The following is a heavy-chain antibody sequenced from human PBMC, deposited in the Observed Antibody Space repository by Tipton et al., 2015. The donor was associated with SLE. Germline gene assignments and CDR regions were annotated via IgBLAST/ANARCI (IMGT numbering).Heavy chain of an antibody. J-gene: IGHJ6*03. CDR2: ISAYNGDT. CDR3: ARVVYCSSTSCYKAYYYYMDV. CDR1: GYTFTSYG. Sequence: QVQLVQSGVEVKKPGASVKVSCKASGYTFTSYGICWVRQAPGQGLEWMGWISAYNGDTNYAQKFQGRVTMTTDTSTRTAYMELRSLRPDDTAVFYCARVVYCSSTSCYKAYYYYMDVWGKGTTVTVSS. D-gene: IGHD2-2*02. V-gene: IGHV1-18*01.